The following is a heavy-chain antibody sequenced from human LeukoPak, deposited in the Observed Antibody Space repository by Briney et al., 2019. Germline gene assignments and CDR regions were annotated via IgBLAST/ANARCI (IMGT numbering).Heavy chain of an antibody. CDR1: GYTFTSYG. Sequence: ASVNVSCKASGYTFTSYGISWVRQAPGQGLEWMGWISAYNGNTKYAQKLQGRVTMTTDTSTSTAYMELRSLRSDDTAVYYCARKTFGGVIGPDCWGQGTLVTVSS. CDR2: ISAYNGNT. CDR3: ARKTFGGVIGPDC. D-gene: IGHD3-16*02. V-gene: IGHV1-18*01. J-gene: IGHJ4*02.